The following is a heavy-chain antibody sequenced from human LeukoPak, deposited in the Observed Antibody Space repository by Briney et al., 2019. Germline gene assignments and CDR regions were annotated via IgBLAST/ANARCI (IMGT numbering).Heavy chain of an antibody. V-gene: IGHV1-18*01. D-gene: IGHD3-9*01. J-gene: IGHJ5*02. Sequence: ASVNVSCKASGYTFTSYGIGWVRQAPGQGLEWMGWIIAYNGNTNYAQKLQGRVTMTTDTSTSTAYMEVRSQRFDDTAVYYCARAMYYDILTGYYLPYNWFVPWGQGTLVTVSS. CDR1: GYTFTSYG. CDR2: IIAYNGNT. CDR3: ARAMYYDILTGYYLPYNWFVP.